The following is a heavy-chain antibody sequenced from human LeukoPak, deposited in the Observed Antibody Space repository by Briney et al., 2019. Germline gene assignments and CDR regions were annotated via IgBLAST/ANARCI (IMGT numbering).Heavy chain of an antibody. J-gene: IGHJ5*02. V-gene: IGHV4-31*03. CDR3: ARGGIQRDYYDSSGYHP. CDR2: IYYSGST. D-gene: IGHD3-22*01. Sequence: TLSLTCTVSGDSISGFYWSWIRPHPGKGLEWIGYIYYSGSTYYNPSLKSRVTISVDTSKNQFSLKLSSVTAADTAVYYCARGGIQRDYYDSSGYHPWGQGTLVTVSS. CDR1: GDSISGFY.